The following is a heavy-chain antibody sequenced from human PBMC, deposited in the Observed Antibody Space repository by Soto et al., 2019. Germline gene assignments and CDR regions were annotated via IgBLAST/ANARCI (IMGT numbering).Heavy chain of an antibody. CDR1: GFTFGDYA. Sequence: PVGSLRLSCTASGFTFGDYAMSWFRQAPGKGLEWVGFIRSKAYGGTTEYAASVKGRFTISRDDSKSIAYLQMNSLKTEDTAVYYCTRALDIVVVVAASDDAFDIWGQGTMVTVSS. CDR2: IRSKAYGGTT. J-gene: IGHJ3*02. D-gene: IGHD2-15*01. CDR3: TRALDIVVVVAASDDAFDI. V-gene: IGHV3-49*03.